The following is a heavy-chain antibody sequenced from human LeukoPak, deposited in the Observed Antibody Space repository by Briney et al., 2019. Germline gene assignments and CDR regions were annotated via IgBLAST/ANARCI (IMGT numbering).Heavy chain of an antibody. CDR3: ARQSYDSGSLYYTY. V-gene: IGHV4-38-2*01. Sequence: SETLSLTCAVSGYSISNTYYCGWIRQPPGKGLEWLGGIHHSGNTYYNPSLKGRVTISVDTSKKQFSLKLSSVTAAVTAVYYCARQSYDSGSLYYTYWGQGTLVTVSS. CDR1: GYSISNTYY. CDR2: IHHSGNT. J-gene: IGHJ4*02. D-gene: IGHD3-10*01.